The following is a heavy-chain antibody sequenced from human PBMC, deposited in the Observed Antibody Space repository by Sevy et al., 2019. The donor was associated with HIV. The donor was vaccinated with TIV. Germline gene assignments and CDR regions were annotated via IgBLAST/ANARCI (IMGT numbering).Heavy chain of an antibody. CDR2: IYPSGST. V-gene: IGHV4-4*07. CDR3: AKNPFNWFDP. Sequence: SETLSLTCTVSGGSISSYYWSWIRQPAGKGLEWIGRIYPSGSTHYNPSLKSRVTMSVDTSKNQFSLKLSSVTAADTAVYYCAKNPFNWFDPWGQGTLVTVSS. J-gene: IGHJ5*02. CDR1: GGSISSYY.